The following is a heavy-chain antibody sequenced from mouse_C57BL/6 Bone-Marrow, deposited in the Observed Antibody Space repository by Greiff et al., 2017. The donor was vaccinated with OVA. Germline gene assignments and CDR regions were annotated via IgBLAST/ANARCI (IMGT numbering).Heavy chain of an antibody. D-gene: IGHD3-2*02. Sequence: QVQLQQSGPELVKPGASVKISCKASGYAFSSSWMNWVKQRPGKGLEWIGRIYPGDGDTNYNGKFKGKATLTADKSSSTAYMQLSSLTSEDSAVYFWARGDSSGYSWFAYWGQGTLVTVSA. CDR1: GYAFSSSW. J-gene: IGHJ3*01. CDR2: IYPGDGDT. V-gene: IGHV1-82*01. CDR3: ARGDSSGYSWFAY.